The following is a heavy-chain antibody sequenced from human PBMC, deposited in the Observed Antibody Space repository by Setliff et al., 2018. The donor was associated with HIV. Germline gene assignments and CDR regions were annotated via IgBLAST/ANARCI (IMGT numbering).Heavy chain of an antibody. J-gene: IGHJ5*02. CDR2: ISSSGGTV. CDR1: GFTFSSYE. CDR3: ARMLLRTNPVYGVVSNWFDP. Sequence: QAGGSLRLSCAASGFTFSSYEMNWVRQAPGKGLEWVSYISSSGGTVYYADSVKGRFTISRDNAKNSLYLQMNSLRAEDTALYFCARMLLRTNPVYGVVSNWFDPWGPGTLVTSPQ. D-gene: IGHD3-3*01. V-gene: IGHV3-48*03.